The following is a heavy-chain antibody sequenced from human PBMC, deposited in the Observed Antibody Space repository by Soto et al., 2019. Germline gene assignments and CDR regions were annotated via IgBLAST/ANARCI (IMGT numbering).Heavy chain of an antibody. V-gene: IGHV6-1*01. J-gene: IGHJ5*02. D-gene: IGHD3-22*01. CDR1: GDSVSSNSAA. CDR2: TYYRSKWYN. CDR3: ARDQPYYYDSSGYLNWFDP. Sequence: QVPLQQSGPGLVKPSQTLSLTCAISGDSVSSNSAAWNWIRQSPSRGLEWLGRTYYRSKWYNDYAVSVKSRITINPDTSKNQFSLQLNSVTPEDTAVYYCARDQPYYYDSSGYLNWFDPWGQGTLVTVSS.